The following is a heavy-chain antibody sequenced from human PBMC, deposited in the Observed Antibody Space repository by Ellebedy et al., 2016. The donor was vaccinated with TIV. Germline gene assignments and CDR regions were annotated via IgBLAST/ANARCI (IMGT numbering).Heavy chain of an antibody. CDR2: IWYDGTKK. Sequence: GESLKISCAASGFTFSIYGMQWVRQAPGKGLEWVALIWYDGTKKFYAESVKGRFTISRVNSKNTLYLQMNSLRAEDTAVYHCARDPGIAVAGTVPPNIGFDLWGQGTLLTVSS. CDR1: GFTFSIYG. V-gene: IGHV3-33*01. CDR3: ARDPGIAVAGTVPPNIGFDL. J-gene: IGHJ4*02. D-gene: IGHD6-19*01.